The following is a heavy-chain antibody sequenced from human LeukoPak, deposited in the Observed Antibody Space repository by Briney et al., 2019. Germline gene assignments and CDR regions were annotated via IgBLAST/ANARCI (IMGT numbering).Heavy chain of an antibody. D-gene: IGHD3-9*01. J-gene: IGHJ5*02. CDR1: GFTFSSYW. CDR3: ARHRLRYFDWLLSS. Sequence: PGGSLRLSCAASGFTFSSYWMSWVRQAPGKGLEWVANIKQDGSEKYYVDSVKGRFTISRDNAKNSLYLQMNSLRAEDTAVYYCARHRLRYFDWLLSSWGQGTLVTVSS. V-gene: IGHV3-7*01. CDR2: IKQDGSEK.